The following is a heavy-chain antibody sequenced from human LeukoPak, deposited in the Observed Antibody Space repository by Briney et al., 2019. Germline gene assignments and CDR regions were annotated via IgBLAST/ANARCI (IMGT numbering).Heavy chain of an antibody. CDR1: GGSISSINYF. Sequence: SETLSLTCTVSGGSISSINYFWTWFRQPPGKGLEWIGYIYYSGSAYYNPSLAGRVAISLDTSKNQFSLKLHSVTAADTAVYYCARDSYYDLLTGYYPYYYYGMDVWGQGTTVTVSS. CDR3: ARDSYYDLLTGYYPYYYYGMDV. D-gene: IGHD3-9*01. CDR2: IYYSGSA. J-gene: IGHJ6*02. V-gene: IGHV4-30-4*01.